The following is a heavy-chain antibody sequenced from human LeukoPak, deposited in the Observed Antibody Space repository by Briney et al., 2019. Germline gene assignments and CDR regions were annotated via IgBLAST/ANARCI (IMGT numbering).Heavy chain of an antibody. CDR1: GFIFNTNA. Sequence: GGSLRLSCAASGFIFNTNAMTWVRQAPGKGLEWVSVIYSGGSTYYADSVKGRFTISRDNSKNTLYLQMNSLRAEDTAVYYCARDGAAAYCGGDCYAPYYFDYWGQGTLVTVSS. CDR2: IYSGGST. V-gene: IGHV3-53*01. D-gene: IGHD2-21*02. CDR3: ARDGAAAYCGGDCYAPYYFDY. J-gene: IGHJ4*02.